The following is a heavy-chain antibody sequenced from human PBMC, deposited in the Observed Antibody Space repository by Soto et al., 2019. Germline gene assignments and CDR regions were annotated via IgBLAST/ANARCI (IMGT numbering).Heavy chain of an antibody. V-gene: IGHV4-30-2*01. CDR1: GGSISSGGYS. CDR2: IYHSGST. J-gene: IGHJ4*02. CDR3: ARVPDY. Sequence: SETLSLTCAVSGGSISSGGYSWSWIRQPPGKGLEWIAYIYHSGSTYYNPSLKSRVTISVDRSKNQFSLKLSSVTAADTAVYYSARVPDYWGKGPLVTVSS.